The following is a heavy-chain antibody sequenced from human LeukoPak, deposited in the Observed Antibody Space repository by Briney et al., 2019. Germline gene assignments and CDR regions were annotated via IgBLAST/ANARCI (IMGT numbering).Heavy chain of an antibody. J-gene: IGHJ6*02. V-gene: IGHV1-2*02. Sequence: ASVKVSCKASGYTFTGYYMHWVRQTPGQGLEWIGWINPNSGGTNYAQKFQGRVTMTRDTSISTAYMELSRLRSDDTAVYYCARERVQFLEWFPMDVWGQGTRVTVSS. CDR3: ARERVQFLEWFPMDV. D-gene: IGHD3-3*01. CDR2: INPNSGGT. CDR1: GYTFTGYY.